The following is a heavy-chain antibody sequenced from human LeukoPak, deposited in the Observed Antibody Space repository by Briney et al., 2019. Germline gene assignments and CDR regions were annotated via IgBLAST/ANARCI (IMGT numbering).Heavy chain of an antibody. Sequence: GGSLRLSCAASGFTFSSYSMNWVRQAPGKGLEWVSYISSSSSTIYYADSVKGRFTISRDNAKNSLYLQMNSLRDEDTAVYYCARDRYSSGWYYDYYYYGMDVWGQGTTVTVSS. CDR1: GFTFSSYS. V-gene: IGHV3-48*02. J-gene: IGHJ6*02. D-gene: IGHD6-19*01. CDR2: ISSSSSTI. CDR3: ARDRYSSGWYYDYYYYGMDV.